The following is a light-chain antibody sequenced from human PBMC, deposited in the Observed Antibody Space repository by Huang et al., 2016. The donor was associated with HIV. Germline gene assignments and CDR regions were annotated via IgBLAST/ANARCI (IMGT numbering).Light chain of an antibody. J-gene: IGKJ2*03. Sequence: ERVMTQSPATLSVSPGERASLSCRASQSGSSNLAWYQQKPGPAPRLLIYGASTRATGVPARFSGSGSGTEFTLTISSLQSEDFAVYYCQQYDNWPYSFGQGTKLEIK. V-gene: IGKV3-15*01. CDR1: QSGSSN. CDR2: GAS. CDR3: QQYDNWPYS.